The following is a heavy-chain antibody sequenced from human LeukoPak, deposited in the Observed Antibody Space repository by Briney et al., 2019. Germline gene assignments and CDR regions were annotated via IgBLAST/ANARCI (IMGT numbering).Heavy chain of an antibody. J-gene: IGHJ4*02. CDR2: IRYDGSNK. CDR1: GFTFSSYG. Sequence: GGSLRLSCAASGFTFSSYGMHWVRQAPGKGLEWVAFIRYDGSNKYYADSVKGRFTVSRDNSKNTLYLQMNSLRAEDTAVYYCARRAGAYSHPYDYWGQGTLVTVSS. V-gene: IGHV3-30*02. CDR3: ARRAGAYSHPYDY. D-gene: IGHD4/OR15-4a*01.